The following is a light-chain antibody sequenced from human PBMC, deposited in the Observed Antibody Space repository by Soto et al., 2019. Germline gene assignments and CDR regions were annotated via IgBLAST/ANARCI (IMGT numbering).Light chain of an antibody. CDR1: SSDGGGYNY. V-gene: IGLV2-14*01. J-gene: IGLJ3*02. CDR3: SSYTSSSPQEG. CDR2: DVS. Sequence: QSALTQPASVSGSPGQSITISCTGTSSDGGGYNYVSWYQQHPGKAPTLMIYDVSNRPSGVSNRFSGSKSGNTASLTISWLQAEDEAEYYCSSYTSSSPQEGFCGGTQLTVL.